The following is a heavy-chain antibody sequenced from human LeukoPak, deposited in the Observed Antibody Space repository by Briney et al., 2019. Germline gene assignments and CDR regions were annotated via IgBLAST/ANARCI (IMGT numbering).Heavy chain of an antibody. D-gene: IGHD6-19*01. V-gene: IGHV3-21*01. J-gene: IGHJ4*02. CDR2: ISSSSSYI. Sequence: GGSLRLSCAASGFTFSSYSMNWVRQAPGKGLEWVSSISSSSSYIYYADSVKGRFTISRDNAKNSLYLQMNSLRDKDTAVYYCARDPSSGWYGDYWGQGTLVTVSS. CDR3: ARDPSSGWYGDY. CDR1: GFTFSSYS.